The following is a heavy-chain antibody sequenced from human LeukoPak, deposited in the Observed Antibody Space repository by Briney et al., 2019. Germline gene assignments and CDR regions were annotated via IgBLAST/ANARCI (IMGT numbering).Heavy chain of an antibody. V-gene: IGHV3-9*01. CDR3: AKGSAVIPKGYFDY. J-gene: IGHJ4*03. D-gene: IGHD2-21*01. CDR1: GFNIDEYS. Sequence: GGSLRLSCAASGFNIDEYSMHWVRQAPGKGLEWVSGISWNSGSEGYADSVKGRFTISRDNAKNSLYLQMNSLRAEDTALYYCAKGSAVIPKGYFDYWGQGTLVTVSS. CDR2: ISWNSGSE.